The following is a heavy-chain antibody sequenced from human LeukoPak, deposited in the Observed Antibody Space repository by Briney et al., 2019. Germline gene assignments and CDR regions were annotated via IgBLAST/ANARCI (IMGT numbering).Heavy chain of an antibody. CDR2: IYYIGST. V-gene: IGHV4-4*02. Sequence: PSETLSLTCAVSGGSISSGGYWSWLRQPPGKGLEWIGQIYYIGSTNYNPSLESRVIMSLDKSKNQFSLKLSSVTAADTAVYYCARASSSGWYRSYAFDIWGQGTMVTVSS. J-gene: IGHJ3*02. CDR3: ARASSSGWYRSYAFDI. CDR1: GGSISSGGY. D-gene: IGHD6-19*01.